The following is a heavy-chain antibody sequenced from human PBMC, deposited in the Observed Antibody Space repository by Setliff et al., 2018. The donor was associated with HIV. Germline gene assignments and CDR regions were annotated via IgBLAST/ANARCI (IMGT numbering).Heavy chain of an antibody. CDR1: GFTFGDYA. CDR3: AREDVTTSGLDI. CDR2: IKSDGSNI. Sequence: GGSLRLSCTASGFTFGDYAMTWVRQAPGKGLEWVSRIKSDGSNIAYADFVKGRFIISRDNAKSTLYLQMNSLRVNDTAKYYCAREDVTTSGLDIWGQGTMVTVSS. V-gene: IGHV3-74*01. J-gene: IGHJ3*02. D-gene: IGHD4-17*01.